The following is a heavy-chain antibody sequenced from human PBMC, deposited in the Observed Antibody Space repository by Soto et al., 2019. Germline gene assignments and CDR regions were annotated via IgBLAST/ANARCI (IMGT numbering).Heavy chain of an antibody. CDR3: ARDKEYSRSWYTLDY. Sequence: QVQLVQSGAEMKKPGASVKVSCKASGYTFTSYGISWVRQAPGQGLEWMGWISAYNGNTNYAQKLQGRVTMTTDTSTSTAYMELRSLRSDDSAVYYCARDKEYSRSWYTLDYWGQGTLVTVSS. V-gene: IGHV1-18*01. D-gene: IGHD6-13*01. CDR2: ISAYNGNT. CDR1: GYTFTSYG. J-gene: IGHJ4*02.